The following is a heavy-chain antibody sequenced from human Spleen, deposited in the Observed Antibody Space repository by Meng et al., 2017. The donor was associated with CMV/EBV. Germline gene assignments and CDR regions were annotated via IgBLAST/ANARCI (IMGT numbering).Heavy chain of an antibody. CDR1: GFTFSSYS. CDR2: ISSSSSTI. V-gene: IGHV3-48*04. J-gene: IGHJ6*02. CDR3: ARDPYSSSGSMDV. D-gene: IGHD6-6*01. Sequence: GGSLRLSCAASGFTFSSYSMNWVRQAPGKGLEWVSYISSSSSTIYYADSVKGRFTISGDNAKNSLYLQMNSLRAEDTAVYYCARDPYSSSGSMDVWGQGTTVTVSS.